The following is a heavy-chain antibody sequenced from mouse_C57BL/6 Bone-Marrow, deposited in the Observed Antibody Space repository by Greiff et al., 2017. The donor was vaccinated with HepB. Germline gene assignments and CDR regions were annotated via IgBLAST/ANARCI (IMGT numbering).Heavy chain of an antibody. CDR3: ARASSGYPAWFAY. Sequence: EVQVVESEGGLVQPGSSMKLSCTASGFTFSDYYMAWVRQVPEKGLEWVANINYDGSSTYYLDSLKSRFIISRDNAKNILYLQMSSLKSEDTATYYCARASSGYPAWFAYWGQGTLVTVSA. D-gene: IGHD3-2*02. V-gene: IGHV5-16*01. J-gene: IGHJ3*01. CDR1: GFTFSDYY. CDR2: INYDGSST.